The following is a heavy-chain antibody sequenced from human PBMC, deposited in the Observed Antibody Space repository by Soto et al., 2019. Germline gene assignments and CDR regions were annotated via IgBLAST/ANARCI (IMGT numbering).Heavy chain of an antibody. CDR1: GGTFSSYA. CDR2: IIPIFGTA. V-gene: IGHV1-69*01. J-gene: IGHJ4*02. D-gene: IGHD2-2*01. CDR3: AREPVGYQLLGFDY. Sequence: QVQLVQSGAEVKKPGSSVKVSCKASGGTFSSYAISWVRQAPGQGLEWMGGIIPIFGTANYAQKFQGRVTITADESTSTANMEGSRLSSEDTAVYYCAREPVGYQLLGFDYWGQGTLVTVSS.